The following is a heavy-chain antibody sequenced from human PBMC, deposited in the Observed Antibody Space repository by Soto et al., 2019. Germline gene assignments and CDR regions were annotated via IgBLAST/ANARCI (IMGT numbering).Heavy chain of an antibody. CDR1: GYTLTELS. J-gene: IGHJ4*02. CDR2: FDSEGGGI. D-gene: IGHD5-12*01. Sequence: GASVKVCCKVSGYTLTELSMHCVRQGPGKGLDWMGGFDSEGGGIIDAEKFQGGVTRTEGTSTDTADLWLSSQRSGGRAVDYAGPDPWLARVRFDCWGQGPLVTVSS. CDR3: GPDPWLARVRFDC. V-gene: IGHV1-24*01.